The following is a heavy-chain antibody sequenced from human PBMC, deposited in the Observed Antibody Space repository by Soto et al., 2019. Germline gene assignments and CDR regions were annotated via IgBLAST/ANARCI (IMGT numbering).Heavy chain of an antibody. Sequence: QVQLVESGGGVVQPGRSLRLSCAASGFTFSSYAMHWVRQAPGKGLEWVAVISYDGSNQYYADSVKGRFTISRDNSKNTLYLQMNSLRAEDTAVYYCARARGPYAPPTTVYGMDVWGQGTTVTVSS. J-gene: IGHJ6*02. CDR3: ARARGPYAPPTTVYGMDV. V-gene: IGHV3-30-3*01. D-gene: IGHD2-8*01. CDR2: ISYDGSNQ. CDR1: GFTFSSYA.